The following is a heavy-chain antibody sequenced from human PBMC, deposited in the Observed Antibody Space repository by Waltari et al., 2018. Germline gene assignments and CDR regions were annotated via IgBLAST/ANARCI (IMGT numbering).Heavy chain of an antibody. CDR3: ARGGWASNTFDI. V-gene: IGHV3-21*01. Sequence: EVQLVESGGGLVKPGGSLRRSCAASGFALSGYNMNWVRQAPGKGLEWGSFISSSSKYIFDADSVKGRFTISRDNAKNSLWLQMNSLRVEDTAVYYCARGGWASNTFDIWGQGTMVTVSS. CDR1: GFALSGYN. J-gene: IGHJ3*02. CDR2: ISSSSKYI. D-gene: IGHD3-16*01.